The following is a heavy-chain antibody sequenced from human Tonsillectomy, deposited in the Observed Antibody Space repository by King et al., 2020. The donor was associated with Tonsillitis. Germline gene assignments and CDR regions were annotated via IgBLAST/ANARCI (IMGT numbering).Heavy chain of an antibody. V-gene: IGHV3-11*01. J-gene: IGHJ6*02. Sequence: VQLVESGGGLVKPGGSLRLSCAASGFTFSDYYMSWIRQAPGKGLEWVSYISSSGSTIYYADSVKGRFTISRDNAKNSLYLQMNSLRAEDTAVYYCARDFGLWFGESHYYYFYGMDVWGQGTTVTVSS. CDR1: GFTFSDYY. D-gene: IGHD3-10*01. CDR3: ARDFGLWFGESHYYYFYGMDV. CDR2: ISSSGSTI.